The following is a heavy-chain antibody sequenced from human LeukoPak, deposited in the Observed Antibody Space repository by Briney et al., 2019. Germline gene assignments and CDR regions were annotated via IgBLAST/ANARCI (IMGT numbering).Heavy chain of an antibody. CDR3: AKDTLSGSYRYDYFDY. Sequence: GGSLRLSCAASGFTFDDYAMHWVRHAPGKGLEWVSGISWNSGSIGYADSVKGRFTISRDNAKNSLYLQMNSLRAEDTALYYCAKDTLSGSYRYDYFDYWGQGTLVTVSS. J-gene: IGHJ4*02. CDR1: GFTFDDYA. D-gene: IGHD3-16*02. V-gene: IGHV3-9*01. CDR2: ISWNSGSI.